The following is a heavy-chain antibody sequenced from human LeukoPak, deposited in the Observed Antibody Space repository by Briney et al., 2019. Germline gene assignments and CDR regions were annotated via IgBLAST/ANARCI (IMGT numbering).Heavy chain of an antibody. CDR2: IYTSGST. V-gene: IGHV4-4*07. D-gene: IGHD5-12*01. J-gene: IGHJ4*02. CDR3: ARAGSRGLTHENFDY. Sequence: SETLSLTCTVSGGSISSYYWSWIRQPAGKGLEWIGRIYTSGSTNYNPSLKSRVTMSVDTSKNQFSLKLSSVTAADTAVYYCARAGSRGLTHENFDYWGQGTLVTVSS. CDR1: GGSISSYY.